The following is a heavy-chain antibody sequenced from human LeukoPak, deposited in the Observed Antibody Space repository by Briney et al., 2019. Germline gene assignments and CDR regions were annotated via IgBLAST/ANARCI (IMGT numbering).Heavy chain of an antibody. Sequence: PGGSLRLSCAASGFTVSNNYMSWVRQAPGKGLEWVSAISGSGGSTYYADSVKGRFTISRDNSKNTLYLQMNSLRAEDTAVYYCAKDGGGYYDSSGLLFDYWGQGTLVTVSS. CDR3: AKDGGGYYDSSGLLFDY. CDR2: ISGSGGST. V-gene: IGHV3-23*01. CDR1: GFTVSNNY. J-gene: IGHJ4*02. D-gene: IGHD3-22*01.